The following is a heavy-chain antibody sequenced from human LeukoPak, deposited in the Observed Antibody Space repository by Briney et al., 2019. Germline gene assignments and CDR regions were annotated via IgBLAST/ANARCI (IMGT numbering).Heavy chain of an antibody. V-gene: IGHV3-53*01. Sequence: SGGSLRLSCAASGFSVSTKYMSWGRQAPGKGLEWVSIINVGGDTYYADSVKGRFTISRDTSKNTMYLQMDNLRAEDTAVYYCARGQGFLLDLWGQGTLVTVSS. J-gene: IGHJ5*02. D-gene: IGHD3-10*01. CDR3: ARGQGFLLDL. CDR2: INVGGDT. CDR1: GFSVSTKY.